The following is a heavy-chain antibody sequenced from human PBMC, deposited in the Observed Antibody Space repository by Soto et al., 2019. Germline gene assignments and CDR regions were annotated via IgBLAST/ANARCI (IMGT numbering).Heavy chain of an antibody. Sequence: LSLTCAVYGGSFSGYYWSWIRQSPGKGLEWIGEIHETGSTNYNPSLKSRVTISLDTAKNRFSLNMNSVTAADTATYYCARDGGTTTETIFDPWGQGTLVTVSS. J-gene: IGHJ5*02. D-gene: IGHD4-17*01. V-gene: IGHV4-34*01. CDR2: IHETGST. CDR1: GGSFSGYY. CDR3: ARDGGTTTETIFDP.